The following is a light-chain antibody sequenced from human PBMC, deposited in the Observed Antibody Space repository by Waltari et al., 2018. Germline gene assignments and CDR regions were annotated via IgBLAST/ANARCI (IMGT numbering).Light chain of an antibody. V-gene: IGKV4-1*01. J-gene: IGKJ4*01. CDR3: QQYDYSPLA. Sequence: DVVMTQSPESLAVSLGERVTCNCKSSHTVFYSSNNKKYLAWNQQKPGQPPTLLISWASTRATGVPDRFSGSGSGTDFTLTISSLQAEDLAVYYCQQYDYSPLAFGGGTKVEI. CDR1: HTVFYSSNNKKY. CDR2: WAS.